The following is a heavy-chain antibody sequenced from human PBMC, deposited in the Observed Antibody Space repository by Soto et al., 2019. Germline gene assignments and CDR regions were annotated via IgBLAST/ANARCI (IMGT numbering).Heavy chain of an antibody. CDR1: GFSLTTGKMG. CDR3: PRRNVDSYQLYYDMDG. D-gene: IGHD4-17*01. CDR2: IFSDNER. Sequence: SVPTLVNPTETLTLTCTVSGFSLTTGKMGVSWIRQPPGKALEWLAHIFSDNERSYSTSLQGRLTISKDTSGSQVVLSMTNVDPVDTATYYCPRRNVDSYQLYYDMDGWGQATTVTLSS. J-gene: IGHJ6*02. V-gene: IGHV2-26*01.